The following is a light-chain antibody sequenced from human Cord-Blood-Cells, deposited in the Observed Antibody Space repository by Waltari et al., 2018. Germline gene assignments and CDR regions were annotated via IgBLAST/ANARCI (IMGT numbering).Light chain of an antibody. Sequence: IVMTQSPATLSVSPGERATLSCRASQSVSSNLPWYQQKPGQAPRLLIYGASTRATGIPARFSGSGSGTECTLTISSLQSEDFAVYYCQQYNNWPPYSFGQGTKLEIK. CDR2: GAS. J-gene: IGKJ2*03. V-gene: IGKV3-15*01. CDR3: QQYNNWPPYS. CDR1: QSVSSN.